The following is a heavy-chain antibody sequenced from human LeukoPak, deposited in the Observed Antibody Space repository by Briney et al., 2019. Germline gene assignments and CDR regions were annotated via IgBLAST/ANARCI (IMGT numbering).Heavy chain of an antibody. CDR3: ARDRSGSRWRWFDP. D-gene: IGHD6-13*01. V-gene: IGHV1-46*01. CDR1: GYTFTNYY. CDR2: INHTGGSA. J-gene: IGHJ5*02. Sequence: ASVKVSCKASGYTFTNYYIHWVRQAPSKELEWMGIINHTGGSASNAQKFQDRASMTSDTSTSTLYLELSSLRSEDTAVYYCARDRSGSRWRWFDPWGQGTLVTVSS.